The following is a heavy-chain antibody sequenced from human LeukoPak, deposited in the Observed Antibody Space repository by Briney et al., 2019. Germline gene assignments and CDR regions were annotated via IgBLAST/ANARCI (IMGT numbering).Heavy chain of an antibody. V-gene: IGHV4-59*01. CDR1: GGSISSYL. Sequence: SETLSLTCSVSGGSISSYLWNWIRQPPGKGLEWIGNIYNSGSTYYNPSLKSRVTMSVDPSKNQFSLKLSSVTAADTAVYYCARDLYSSSWYRPYYYYYMDVWGKGTTVTVSS. J-gene: IGHJ6*03. D-gene: IGHD6-13*01. CDR2: IYNSGST. CDR3: ARDLYSSSWYRPYYYYYMDV.